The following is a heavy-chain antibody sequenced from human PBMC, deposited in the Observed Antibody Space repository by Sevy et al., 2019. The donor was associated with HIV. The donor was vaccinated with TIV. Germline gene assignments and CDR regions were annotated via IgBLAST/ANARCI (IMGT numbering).Heavy chain of an antibody. CDR2: IKQDGSEI. J-gene: IGHJ6*02. CDR1: GFAFSNYW. V-gene: IGHV3-7*01. CDR3: ARDRGITIYNYYGMDV. D-gene: IGHD1-20*01. Sequence: GGSLRLSCAASGFAFSNYWMNWVRQAPGKGLEWVANIKQDGSEIYYVDSVRGRFSISGDHAKNSVFLQMKSLRVEDRAEYYCARDRGITIYNYYGMDVWGQGTTVTVSS.